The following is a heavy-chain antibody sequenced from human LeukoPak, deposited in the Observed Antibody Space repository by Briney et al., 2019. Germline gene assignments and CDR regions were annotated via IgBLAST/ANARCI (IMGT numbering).Heavy chain of an antibody. CDR2: ISGSGGST. D-gene: IGHD6-6*01. J-gene: IGHJ4*02. Sequence: GGSLRLSCAASGFTFSNYAMNWVRQAPGKGLEWVSAISGSGGSTYYADSVKGRFTISTDNSKNTLYLQVNSLRAEDTAVYYCARGLYSSSPWGQGILVTVSS. CDR3: ARGLYSSSP. CDR1: GFTFSNYA. V-gene: IGHV3-23*01.